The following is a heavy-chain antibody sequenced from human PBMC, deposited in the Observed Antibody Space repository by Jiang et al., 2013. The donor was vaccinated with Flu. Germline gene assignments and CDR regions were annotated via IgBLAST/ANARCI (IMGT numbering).Heavy chain of an antibody. CDR2: IYTSGST. CDR3: ARDNVRLLWFGNKNWFDP. V-gene: IGHV4-4*07. CDR1: GGSISSYY. D-gene: IGHD3-10*01. Sequence: GLVKPSETLSLTCAVSGGSISSYYWSWIRQPAGKGLEWIGRIYTSGSTNYNPSLKSRVTMSVDTSKNQFSLKLSSVTAADTAVYYCARDNVRLLWFGNKNWFDPWGQGTLVTVSS. J-gene: IGHJ5*02.